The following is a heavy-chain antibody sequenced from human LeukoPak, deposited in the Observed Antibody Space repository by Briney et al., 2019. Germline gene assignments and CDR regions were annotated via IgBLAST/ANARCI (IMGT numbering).Heavy chain of an antibody. CDR2: IYYSGNP. D-gene: IGHD5-18*01. CDR1: GGSFSSYY. Sequence: SDTLSLTCTVSGGSFSSYYWTWIRQPPGKGLEWIGHIYYSGNPTYNPSLKSRFTISVDPSKNQVTLNVNSVTTADTAVYYCASQRGYAYGFDYWGQGTRVTVSP. CDR3: ASQRGYAYGFDY. J-gene: IGHJ4*02. V-gene: IGHV4-59*07.